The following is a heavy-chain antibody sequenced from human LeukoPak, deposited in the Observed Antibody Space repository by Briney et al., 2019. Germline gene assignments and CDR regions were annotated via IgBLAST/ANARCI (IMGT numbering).Heavy chain of an antibody. CDR1: GFTFDDYA. J-gene: IGHJ3*02. D-gene: IGHD3-10*01. CDR3: ARGNVARGYAFDI. Sequence: GGSLRLSCAASGFTFDDYAMNWVRQAPGKGLEWVSGISWNSGSIGYADSVKGRFTISRDNAKNSLYLQMNSLRAEDTALYYCARGNVARGYAFDIWGQGTMVTVSS. CDR2: ISWNSGSI. V-gene: IGHV3-9*01.